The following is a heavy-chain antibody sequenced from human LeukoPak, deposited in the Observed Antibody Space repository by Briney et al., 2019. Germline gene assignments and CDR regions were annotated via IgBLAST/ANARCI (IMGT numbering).Heavy chain of an antibody. CDR2: FYDSGRT. V-gene: IGHV4-59*01. Sequence: PSETLSLSCNVSTDSFSTYHWSWIRQPPGKGLQWIGDFYDSGRTNYNPSLKGRVTISADMSKNQFSLKLISVTAADTAVYYCCRDSYYFDYWDQGTLVTVSS. CDR3: CRDSYYFDY. CDR1: TDSFSTYH. J-gene: IGHJ4*02.